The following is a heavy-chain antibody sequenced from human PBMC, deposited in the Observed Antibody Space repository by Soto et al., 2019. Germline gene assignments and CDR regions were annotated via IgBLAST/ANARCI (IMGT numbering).Heavy chain of an antibody. CDR1: GASISTYY. Sequence: SETLSLTCTVSGASISTYYWTWIRQPPGKGLQWIGYIYYSGSTNYNPSVKSRVTISVDTSKNQFSLKLTSVTAADTAVYYCARDLHSSGWTSPEVWFDPWGQGTLVTVSS. CDR2: IYYSGST. J-gene: IGHJ5*02. CDR3: ARDLHSSGWTSPEVWFDP. D-gene: IGHD6-19*01. V-gene: IGHV4-59*01.